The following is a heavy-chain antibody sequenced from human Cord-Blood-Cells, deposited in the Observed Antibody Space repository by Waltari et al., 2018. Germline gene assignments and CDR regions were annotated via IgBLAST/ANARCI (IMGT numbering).Heavy chain of an antibody. V-gene: IGHV1-69*01. D-gene: IGHD1-20*01. CDR3: ARDRDNWNDPTPSMDV. J-gene: IGHJ6*02. CDR1: GGTFSRYA. CDR2: IIPIFGTA. Sequence: QVQLVQSGAEVKKPGSSVKVSCKASGGTFSRYAISWVRQAPGKGLEWMGGIIPIFGTANYAQKFQGRVTITADESTSTAYMELSSLRSEDTAVYYCARDRDNWNDPTPSMDVWGQGTTVTVSS.